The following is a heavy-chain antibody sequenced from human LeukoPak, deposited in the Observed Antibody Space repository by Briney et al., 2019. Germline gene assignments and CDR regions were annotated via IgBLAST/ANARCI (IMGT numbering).Heavy chain of an antibody. Sequence: SQTLSLTCAISGDSVSSNSVAWNLIRQSPSRGLEWLGRTYYKSQWYTDYAVSVKSRITITPDTSKDQFSLQLNSVTPEDTAVYYCARGSTSGIDYWGQGTLVTFSS. V-gene: IGHV6-1*01. CDR1: GDSVSSNSVA. CDR2: TYYKSQWYT. D-gene: IGHD6-19*01. CDR3: ARGSTSGIDY. J-gene: IGHJ4*02.